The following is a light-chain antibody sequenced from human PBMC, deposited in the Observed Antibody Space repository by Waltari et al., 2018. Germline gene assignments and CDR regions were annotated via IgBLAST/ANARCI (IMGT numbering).Light chain of an antibody. V-gene: IGKV1-27*01. CDR1: QGIANY. Sequence: DIQMTQSPSSLSASVGHRVTITCRASQGIANYLAWYQQKPGRAPKLLIYAASTLQSGVPSRFSGSGFGRDFTLTISSLQPEDVGTYYCQKYTSALGAFGQGTKVEI. J-gene: IGKJ1*01. CDR3: QKYTSALGA. CDR2: AAS.